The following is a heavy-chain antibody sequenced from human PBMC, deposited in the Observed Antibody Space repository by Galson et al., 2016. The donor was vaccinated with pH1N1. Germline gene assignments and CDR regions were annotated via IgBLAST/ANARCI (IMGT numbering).Heavy chain of an antibody. CDR2: ITYDGSDK. D-gene: IGHD3-9*01. J-gene: IGHJ4*02. CDR3: AKDQCVFDLPIYY. Sequence: SLRLSCAASGFRFSSYGMNWVRQAPGKGLEWVAGITYDGSDKIYADSVKGRFTISRDNSKNTLYLLMDSLRYDDTAVYYCAKDQCVFDLPIYYWGQGTLVSVSS. V-gene: IGHV3-30*18. CDR1: GFRFSSYG.